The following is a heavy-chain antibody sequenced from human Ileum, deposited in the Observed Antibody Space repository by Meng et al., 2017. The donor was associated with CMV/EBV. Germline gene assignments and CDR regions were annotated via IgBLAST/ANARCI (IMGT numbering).Heavy chain of an antibody. J-gene: IGHJ5*02. CDR2: INEDGSQK. V-gene: IGHV3-7*01. D-gene: IGHD5-24*01. Sequence: GESLKISCAASGFDFSSHAMHWVRQAPGKGLEWVANINEDGSQKYYADSVKGRFIISRDNAENSLYLQVISLRAEDTARYYCVKQLTGSAAWWFDPWGQGTLVTVSS. CDR1: GFDFSSHA. CDR3: VKQLTGSAAWWFDP.